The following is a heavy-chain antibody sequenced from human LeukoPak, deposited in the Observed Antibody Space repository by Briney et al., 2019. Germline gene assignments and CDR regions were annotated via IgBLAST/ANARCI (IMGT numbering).Heavy chain of an antibody. J-gene: IGHJ4*02. CDR3: ATFGRDWDASY. V-gene: IGHV3-74*01. D-gene: IGHD3/OR15-3a*01. CDR2: IDTDGTFT. Sequence: PGGSLRLSCAASGFPFSWYWMHWVRQAPGKGLVWVSHIDTDGTFTRYAGSVRGRFPTSRDNSKNTLYLQINSLRAEDMAIYCCATFGRDWDASYSGRGTPVTVSS. CDR1: GFPFSWYW.